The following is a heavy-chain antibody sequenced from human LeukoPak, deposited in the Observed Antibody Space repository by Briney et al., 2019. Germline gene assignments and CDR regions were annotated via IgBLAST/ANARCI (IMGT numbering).Heavy chain of an antibody. CDR2: IKSKTDGGTT. D-gene: IGHD3-22*01. J-gene: IGHJ4*02. CDR1: GFTFSNAW. V-gene: IGHV3-15*01. Sequence: GGSLRLSCAASGFTFSNAWMSWVRQAPGKGLEWVGRIKSKTDGGTTDYAAPVKGRFTISRDDSKNTLYLQMNSLKTEDTAVYYCTTVGGRIGSSGYYYRTYYFDYWGQGTLVTVSS. CDR3: TTVGGRIGSSGYYYRTYYFDY.